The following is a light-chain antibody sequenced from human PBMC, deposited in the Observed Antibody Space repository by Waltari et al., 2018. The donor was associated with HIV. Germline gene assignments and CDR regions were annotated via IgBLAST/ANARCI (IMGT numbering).Light chain of an antibody. CDR1: QGISSY. Sequence: DIQLTQSPSFLSASVGDRVTITCRASQGISSYLAWYQEKPGKAPKLLIYAASTLQSGVPSRFGGSGSGTDFTLTISSLQPEDFATYYCQQLNSFPLTFGGGTKVEIK. J-gene: IGKJ4*01. CDR3: QQLNSFPLT. CDR2: AAS. V-gene: IGKV1-9*01.